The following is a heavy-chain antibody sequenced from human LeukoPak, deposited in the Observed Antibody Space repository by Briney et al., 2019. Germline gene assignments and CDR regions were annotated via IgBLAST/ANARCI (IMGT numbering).Heavy chain of an antibody. Sequence: PSETLSHTRGVSGVSVSGYYWSWLRQPPGRGLEWIGYVHSSGRTNYNPSLKSRLTISVDTSKNQISLKLNSLTAADTAIYYCARHPTFGTGLLDHWGQGTLVTVSS. D-gene: IGHD3-16*01. CDR1: GVSVSGYY. J-gene: IGHJ4*02. V-gene: IGHV4-59*08. CDR2: VHSSGRT. CDR3: ARHPTFGTGLLDH.